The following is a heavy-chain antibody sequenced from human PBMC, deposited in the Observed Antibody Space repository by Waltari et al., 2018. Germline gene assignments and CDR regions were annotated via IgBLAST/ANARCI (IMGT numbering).Heavy chain of an antibody. J-gene: IGHJ4*02. Sequence: QVQLVQSGAEMKKPGASVTVSCKASGYPFTGDFMHWMRQAPGQGLEWMGWINPNSGDTKYAQKFQGRVTMTRDTSISTAYMELSRLTSDDTAVYYCARGPATADFDYWGQGTLVTVSS. CDR3: ARGPATADFDY. CDR1: GYPFTGDF. D-gene: IGHD2-2*01. V-gene: IGHV1-2*02. CDR2: INPNSGDT.